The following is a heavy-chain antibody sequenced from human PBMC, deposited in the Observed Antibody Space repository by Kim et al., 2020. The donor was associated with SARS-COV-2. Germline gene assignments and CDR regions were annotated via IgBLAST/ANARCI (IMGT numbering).Heavy chain of an antibody. Sequence: GSLRLSCAASGFTFSSYWMHWVRQAPGKGLVWVSRINSDGGTTSYADSVKGRFTISRDNAKSTLYLQMNILRAEDTAVYYCASRRYTGTYYYFDYWGQGTLVTVSS. CDR2: INSDGGTT. V-gene: IGHV3-74*01. J-gene: IGHJ4*02. CDR3: ASRRYTGTYYYFDY. CDR1: GFTFSSYW. D-gene: IGHD1-26*01.